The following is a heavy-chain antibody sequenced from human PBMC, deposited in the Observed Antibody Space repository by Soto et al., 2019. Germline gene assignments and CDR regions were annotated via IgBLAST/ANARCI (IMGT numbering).Heavy chain of an antibody. D-gene: IGHD2-8*01. CDR3: ARASPGVTDV. CDR2: ISYSGST. Sequence: QVQLQESGPGLVKPSQTLSLTCAVSSVSISSGDYYWSLIRQPPGKGLEWIGYISYSGSTYYNPSLKSRVTISVDTSKNQFSLKLSTVTAADTVVYYCARASPGVTDVWGQGTTVTVSS. V-gene: IGHV4-30-4*01. CDR1: SVSISSGDYY. J-gene: IGHJ6*02.